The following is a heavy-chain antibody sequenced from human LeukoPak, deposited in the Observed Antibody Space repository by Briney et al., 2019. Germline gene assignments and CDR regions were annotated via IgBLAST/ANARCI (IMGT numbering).Heavy chain of an antibody. CDR2: ISYDGSNK. D-gene: IGHD1-14*01. Sequence: QSGGSLRLSCAASGFTFSNYAMHWVRQAPGKGLEWVAVISYDGSNKYYADSVKGRFTFSRDNSKNTLYLQMNSLRAEDTAVYYCARGPRSFDYWGQGTLVTVSS. J-gene: IGHJ4*02. CDR3: ARGPRSFDY. CDR1: GFTFSNYA. V-gene: IGHV3-30-3*01.